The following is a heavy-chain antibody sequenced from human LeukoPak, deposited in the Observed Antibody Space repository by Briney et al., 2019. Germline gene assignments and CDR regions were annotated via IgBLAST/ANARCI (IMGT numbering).Heavy chain of an antibody. CDR3: ARAHIVVVPAAVDYYYYYGMDV. Sequence: GGSLRLSCAASGFTFSSYWMSWVRQAPGKGLEWVANIKQDGSEKYYVDSVKGRFTISRDNAKNSLYLQMNSLRAEDTAVYYCARAHIVVVPAAVDYYYYYGMDVWGQGTTVTVSS. V-gene: IGHV3-7*01. J-gene: IGHJ6*02. D-gene: IGHD2-2*01. CDR2: IKQDGSEK. CDR1: GFTFSSYW.